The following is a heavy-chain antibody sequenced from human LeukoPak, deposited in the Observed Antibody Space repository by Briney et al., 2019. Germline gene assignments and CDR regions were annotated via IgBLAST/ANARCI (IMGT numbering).Heavy chain of an antibody. CDR1: GYTFTSYG. CDR3: ARDATSEGATLIDY. Sequence: ASVKVSCKASGYTFTSYGISGVRQAPGQGLEWMGWISAYNGNTNYAQKLQGRVTMTTDTSTSTAYMELRSLRSDDTAVYYCARDATSEGATLIDYWGQGTLVTVSS. CDR2: ISAYNGNT. J-gene: IGHJ4*02. V-gene: IGHV1-18*01. D-gene: IGHD1-26*01.